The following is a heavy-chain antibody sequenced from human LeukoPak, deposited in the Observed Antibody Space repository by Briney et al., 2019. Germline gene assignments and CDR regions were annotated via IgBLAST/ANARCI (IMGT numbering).Heavy chain of an antibody. J-gene: IGHJ4*02. V-gene: IGHV1-2*04. D-gene: IGHD3-22*01. CDR3: ARPYDSSGYYYHPKHHYYFDY. CDR1: GYTLTGYY. CDR2: INPNSGGT. Sequence: GASVKVSCKASGYTLTGYYMHWMRQAPGQGLEWMGWINPNSGGTNYAQKFQGWVTMTRDTSISTAYMELSRLRSDDTAVCYCARPYDSSGYYYHPKHHYYFDYWGQGTLVTVSS.